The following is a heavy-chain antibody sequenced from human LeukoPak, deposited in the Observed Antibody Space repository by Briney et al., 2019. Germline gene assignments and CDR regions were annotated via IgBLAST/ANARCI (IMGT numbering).Heavy chain of an antibody. Sequence: SVKVSCKASGGTFSSYAISWVRQAPGQGLEWMGRIIPILGIANYAQKLQGRVTMTTDTSTSTAYMELRSLRSDDTAVYYCARDPPGAFDIWGQGTMVTVSS. J-gene: IGHJ3*02. CDR3: ARDPPGAFDI. V-gene: IGHV1-69*04. CDR2: IIPILGIA. CDR1: GGTFSSYA.